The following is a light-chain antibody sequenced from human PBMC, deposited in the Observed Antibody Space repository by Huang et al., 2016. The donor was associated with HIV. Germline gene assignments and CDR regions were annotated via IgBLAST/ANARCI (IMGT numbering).Light chain of an antibody. CDR1: QSLFSTSTNKDY. J-gene: IGKJ1*01. Sequence: DVVMAHSPGSLAVSLGERATLTCTSSQSLFSTSTNKDYLAWFQQKPGQPPKLLLFWSATREVGAPDRFSGSGSGTHFTRTIGNLEAEDEARYYCQQYYASPQTFGHGTRV. V-gene: IGKV4-1*01. CDR2: WSA. CDR3: QQYYASPQT.